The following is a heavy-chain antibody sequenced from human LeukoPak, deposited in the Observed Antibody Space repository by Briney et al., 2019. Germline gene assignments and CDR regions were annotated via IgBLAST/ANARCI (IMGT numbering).Heavy chain of an antibody. D-gene: IGHD6-19*01. CDR1: GYTFASYY. Sequence: ASVKVSCKSSGYTFASYYMYWVRQAPGQGLEWMGIINPSGGSTSYAQKFQGRVTMTRDTSTSTVYMELSSLRSEDTAVYYCARESSSGLMNDAFDIWGQGTMVTVSS. V-gene: IGHV1-46*01. CDR3: ARESSSGLMNDAFDI. CDR2: INPSGGST. J-gene: IGHJ3*02.